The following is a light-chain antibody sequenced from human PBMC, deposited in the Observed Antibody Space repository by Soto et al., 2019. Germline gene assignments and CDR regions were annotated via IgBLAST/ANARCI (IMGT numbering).Light chain of an antibody. CDR3: QQYGSSPPAT. CDR2: RAS. V-gene: IGKV3-20*01. J-gene: IGKJ4*01. CDR1: QSITSNY. Sequence: EIVLTQSPGTLSLSPGDRATLSCRASQSITSNYLAWYQQKPGQAPSLLIFRASSRAPGIPDRFSGSGSGTDFTLTISRLEPEDFAVYYCQQYGSSPPATFGGGTKVDIK.